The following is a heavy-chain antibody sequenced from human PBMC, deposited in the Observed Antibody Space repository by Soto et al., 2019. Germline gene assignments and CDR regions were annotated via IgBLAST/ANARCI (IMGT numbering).Heavy chain of an antibody. J-gene: IGHJ5*02. V-gene: IGHV4-4*02. D-gene: IGHD3-10*01. CDR1: GGSISSSHW. Sequence: SETLSLTCAVSGGSISSSHWWSWVRPPPGKGLEWIGEIYHSVITNYNPSLKSRGTISVDPSKNQFSLKLSSVTAADTAVYYCARSPTGWLDPGGQGTLVTVSS. CDR3: ARSPTGWLDP. CDR2: IYHSVIT.